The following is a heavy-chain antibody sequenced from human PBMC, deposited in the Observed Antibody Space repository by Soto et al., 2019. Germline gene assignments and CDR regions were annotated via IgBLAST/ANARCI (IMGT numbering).Heavy chain of an antibody. CDR1: GYTLTAYY. D-gene: IGHD5-12*01. Sequence: ASVKVSCNSSGYTLTAYYMHWVRQAPGQGLEWMGWINPNSGGTYHAQNFQGRVTMTRDTSTTTAYMELASLRSDDTAVYYCARGGGRGYNELDPWGHGTLVTV. CDR2: INPNSGGT. CDR3: ARGGGRGYNELDP. V-gene: IGHV1-2*02. J-gene: IGHJ5*02.